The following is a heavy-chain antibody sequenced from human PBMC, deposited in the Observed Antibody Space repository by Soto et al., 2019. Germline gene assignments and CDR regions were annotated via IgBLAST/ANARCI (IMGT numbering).Heavy chain of an antibody. J-gene: IGHJ4*02. CDR1: GYAFARCG. Sequence: GXSVKVSWKASGYAFARCGRGWVRQSPGQVIEWMGWITXKNDNXNNAKKIQGRXXMTTDKSXXKAYMELRSLSSDETAVYYCARGGYTTGWYWVYWGQGTLVPVSS. CDR2: ITXKNDNX. CDR3: ARGGYTTGWYWVY. V-gene: IGHV1-18*01. D-gene: IGHD6-19*01.